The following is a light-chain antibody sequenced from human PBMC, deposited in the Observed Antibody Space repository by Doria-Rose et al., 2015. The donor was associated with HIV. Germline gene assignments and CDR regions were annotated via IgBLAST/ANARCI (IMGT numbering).Light chain of an antibody. V-gene: IGKV4-1*01. Sequence: DIRVTQSPESLGMSLGERATLNCKSNQSLLYTSKNYLAWYQQKPGQPPKLLIYWASTRQSGVPARFSGSGSVTDFTLTISSLGAEDVAVYYCQQYYDTPSFGPGTTVDIK. CDR2: WAS. CDR3: QQYYDTPS. CDR1: QSLLYTSKNY. J-gene: IGKJ3*01.